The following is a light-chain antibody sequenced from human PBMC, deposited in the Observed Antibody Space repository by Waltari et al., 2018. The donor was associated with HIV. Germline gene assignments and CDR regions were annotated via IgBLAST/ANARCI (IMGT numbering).Light chain of an antibody. CDR1: SSNIGSHY. V-gene: IGLV1-47*01. Sequence: SVLTQPPSASGTPGQRVTISCSGSSSNIGSHYVFWYQQLPGTAPKLLMHGNHGVRSGVRARVSDSWSGTSASLAISGLRSEEAAEYYCATGGDSLSGVLFGGGTKLTGL. J-gene: IGLJ2*01. CDR2: GNH. CDR3: ATGGDSLSGVL.